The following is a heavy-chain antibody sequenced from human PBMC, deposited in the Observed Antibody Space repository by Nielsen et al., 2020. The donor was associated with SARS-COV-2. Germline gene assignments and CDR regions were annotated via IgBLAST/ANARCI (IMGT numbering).Heavy chain of an antibody. CDR2: TYPGDSDT. Sequence: GGSLRLSCEASGYRFTSYWIAWVRQMPGKGLEWVGITYPGDSDTRYSPSFQDQVTISADKSVSTAYLQWASLTASDTSIYYCARHGYCSNNICSIDVWGKGTTVTVS. CDR1: GYRFTSYW. D-gene: IGHD2-2*03. CDR3: ARHGYCSNNICSIDV. V-gene: IGHV5-51*01. J-gene: IGHJ6*03.